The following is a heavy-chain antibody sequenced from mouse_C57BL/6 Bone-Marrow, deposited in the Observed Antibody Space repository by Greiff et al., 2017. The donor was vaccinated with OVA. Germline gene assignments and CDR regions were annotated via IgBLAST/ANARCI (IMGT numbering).Heavy chain of an antibody. CDR2: LRSKSNNHAT. V-gene: IGHV10-1*01. CDR1: GFSFNTYA. J-gene: IGHJ3*01. Sequence: EVQLVESGGGLVQPTGSLKLSCAASGFSFNTYAMNWVRQAPGKGLEWVARLRSKSNNHATYYAESVKDRFTISRENTESLLYLQMNNLKTEDTAMYYCVGFWFAYWGQGTLVTVSA. CDR3: VGFWFAY.